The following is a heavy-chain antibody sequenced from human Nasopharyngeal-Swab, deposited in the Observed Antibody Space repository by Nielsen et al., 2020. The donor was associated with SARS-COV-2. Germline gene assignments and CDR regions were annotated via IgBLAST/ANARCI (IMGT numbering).Heavy chain of an antibody. CDR1: GGSFSGYY. CDR2: INHSGST. V-gene: IGHV4-34*01. D-gene: IGHD6-19*01. Sequence: GSLRLSCAVYGGSFSGYYWSWIRQPPGKGLEWIGEINHSGSTSYNPSLKSRVTISVDTSKNQFSLKLSSVTAADTAVYCCARGRSSGWYHYYFDYWGQGTLVTVS. CDR3: ARGRSSGWYHYYFDY. J-gene: IGHJ4*02.